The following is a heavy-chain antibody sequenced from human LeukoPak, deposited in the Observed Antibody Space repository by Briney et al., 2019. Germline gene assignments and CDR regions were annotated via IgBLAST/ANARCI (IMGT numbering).Heavy chain of an antibody. V-gene: IGHV3-48*01. CDR1: GFSFSAYS. Sequence: GGSLRLSCAASGFSFSAYSMNWVRQAPGKGLEWISYIGISSGNTKYADSVKGRFTISGDKAKNSLYLQMNSLRVEDTAVYYCARDYKYAFDNWGQGTLVTVSS. CDR3: ARDYKYAFDN. D-gene: IGHD5-24*01. J-gene: IGHJ4*02. CDR2: IGISSGNT.